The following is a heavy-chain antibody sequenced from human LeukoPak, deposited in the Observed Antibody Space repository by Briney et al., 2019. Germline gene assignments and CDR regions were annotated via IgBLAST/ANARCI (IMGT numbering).Heavy chain of an antibody. CDR3: ARWLYGSGSH. CDR1: GFTFSSYE. D-gene: IGHD3-10*01. V-gene: IGHV3-48*03. Sequence: GGSLRLSCAASGFTFSSYEMNWVRQAPGKGLEWVSYISSSGSTIYYADSVKGRFTISRENAKNSLYLQMNSLRAEDTAVYYCARWLYGSGSHWGQGTLVTVSS. J-gene: IGHJ4*02. CDR2: ISSSGSTI.